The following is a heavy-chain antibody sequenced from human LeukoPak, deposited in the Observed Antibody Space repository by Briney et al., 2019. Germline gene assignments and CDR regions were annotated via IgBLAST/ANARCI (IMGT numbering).Heavy chain of an antibody. J-gene: IGHJ2*01. Sequence: GGSPRLSCAASGFTVSNNYMNWVRQAPGKGLEWVSLIYSGGSTHYADSVKGRFSISRDSSKITLYLQMNSLRAEDTAVYYCARAQPAGYSSGWYAYWYFDLWGRGTLVTVSS. CDR2: IYSGGST. CDR3: ARAQPAGYSSGWYAYWYFDL. CDR1: GFTVSNNY. D-gene: IGHD6-19*01. V-gene: IGHV3-66*02.